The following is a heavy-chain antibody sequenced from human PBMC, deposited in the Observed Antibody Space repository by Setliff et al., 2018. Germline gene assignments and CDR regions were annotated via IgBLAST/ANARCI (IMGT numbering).Heavy chain of an antibody. J-gene: IGHJ1*01. CDR2: TWYDGINK. V-gene: IGHV3-30*02. D-gene: IGHD2-8*02. Sequence: GGSLRLSCGASGFIFNTYGMHWVRQAPGKGLEWVAFTWYDGINKYYADSVKGRFTISRDNSKNTLYLEMNSLRSEDTGIYYCAKDNIWSLDDWGQGTLVTVSS. CDR3: AKDNIWSLDD. CDR1: GFIFNTYG.